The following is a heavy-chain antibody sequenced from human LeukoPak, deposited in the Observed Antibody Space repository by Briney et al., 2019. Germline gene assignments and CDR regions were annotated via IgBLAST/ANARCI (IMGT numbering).Heavy chain of an antibody. D-gene: IGHD2-15*01. Sequence: GGSLRLSCATSGFTFSNNWMTWVRQAPGKGLEWVSSISSSSSYIYYADSVKGRFTISRDNAKNSLYLQMNTLRAEDTAVYSCARGADGVSSNSRGWFDPWGQGTLVTVSS. J-gene: IGHJ5*02. CDR3: ARGADGVSSNSRGWFDP. CDR2: ISSSSSYI. V-gene: IGHV3-21*01. CDR1: GFTFSNNW.